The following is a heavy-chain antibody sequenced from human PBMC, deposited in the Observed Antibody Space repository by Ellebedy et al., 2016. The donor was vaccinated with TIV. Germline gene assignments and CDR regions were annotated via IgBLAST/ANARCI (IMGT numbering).Heavy chain of an antibody. D-gene: IGHD3-22*01. CDR3: ARDRVLSYYDSSGYVY. J-gene: IGHJ4*02. CDR2: IIPIFGTA. CDR1: GGTFSSYA. Sequence: SVKVSXXASGGTFSSYAISWVRQAPGQGLEWMGGIIPIFGTANYAQKFQGRVTITADESTSTAYMELSSLRSEDTAVYYCARDRVLSYYDSSGYVYWGQGTLVTVSS. V-gene: IGHV1-69*13.